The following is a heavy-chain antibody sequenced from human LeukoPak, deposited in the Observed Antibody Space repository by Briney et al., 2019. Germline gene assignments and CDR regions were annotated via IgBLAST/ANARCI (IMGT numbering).Heavy chain of an antibody. J-gene: IGHJ4*01. CDR3: ARGPPYIVVVTAIGFFDH. D-gene: IGHD2-21*02. CDR1: GGAISSSSFY. CDR2: IYYSGST. Sequence: PSETLSLTCTVSGGAISSSSFYWGWIRQPPGKGLEWIGTIYYSGSTYYNPSLKSRVTISVDTSKNQFSLKLSSVTAADTAVYYCARGPPYIVVVTAIGFFDHWGQGTLVTVSS. V-gene: IGHV4-39*01.